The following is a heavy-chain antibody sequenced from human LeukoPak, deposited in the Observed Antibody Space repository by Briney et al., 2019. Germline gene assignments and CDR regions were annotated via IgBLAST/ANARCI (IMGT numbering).Heavy chain of an antibody. V-gene: IGHV3-7*04. J-gene: IGHJ4*02. CDR2: IHPEGNEK. Sequence: GGSLRLSWAVSGFSVTNFWMSWVRHPAGRGLEWVDNIHPEGNEKYHVESVKGRFTISRDNTKNLLFLQMNGLRVEDTAVYYCARGDAFSGDHWGQGTLVTVSS. CDR3: ARGDAFSGDH. CDR1: GFSVTNFW.